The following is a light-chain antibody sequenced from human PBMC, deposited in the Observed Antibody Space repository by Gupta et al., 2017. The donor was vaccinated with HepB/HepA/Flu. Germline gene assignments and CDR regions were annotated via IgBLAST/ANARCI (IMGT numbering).Light chain of an antibody. Sequence: DIVMTQSPLSLPVTPGEPASISCRSSQSLLHSNGYNYLDWYLQKPGQSPQLLIYLGSNRASGVPDRFSGSGSGTDFTLKISRVEAEDVGVYYCMQALQTHMCSFGQGTKLEIK. CDR2: LGS. CDR1: QSLLHSNGYNY. CDR3: MQALQTHMCS. J-gene: IGKJ2*04. V-gene: IGKV2-28*01.